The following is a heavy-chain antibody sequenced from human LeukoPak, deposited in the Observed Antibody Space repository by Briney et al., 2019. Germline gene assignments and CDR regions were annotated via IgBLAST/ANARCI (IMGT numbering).Heavy chain of an antibody. Sequence: PSETLSLTCTVSGGSISSYYWSWIREPPGKGMEWIGYIYYSGSTNYNPCLKSRVTISVDTSKNQFSLKLSSVTAADTAVYYCARVPKGYCSGGSCYSPSYFDYWGQGTLVTVSS. V-gene: IGHV4-59*01. CDR3: ARVPKGYCSGGSCYSPSYFDY. J-gene: IGHJ4*02. CDR1: GGSISSYY. CDR2: IYYSGST. D-gene: IGHD2-15*01.